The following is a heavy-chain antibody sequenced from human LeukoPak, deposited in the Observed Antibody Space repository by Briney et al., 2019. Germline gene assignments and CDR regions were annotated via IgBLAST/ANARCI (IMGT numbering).Heavy chain of an antibody. CDR3: ARVGHGDGVIDF. CDR1: GFPFSGYW. D-gene: IGHD3-10*01. V-gene: IGHV3-7*01. Sequence: GGSLRLSCAASGFPFSGYWMSWVRQAPGKGLFWLGNINHNGSAIYHEASVKGRFTISRDNAQTSLFLQTNSLRVEDSSVYYCARVGHGDGVIDFWGQGALVTVSS. CDR2: INHNGSAI. J-gene: IGHJ4*02.